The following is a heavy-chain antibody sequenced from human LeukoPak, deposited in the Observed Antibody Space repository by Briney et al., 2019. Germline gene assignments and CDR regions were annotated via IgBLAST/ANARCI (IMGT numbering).Heavy chain of an antibody. D-gene: IGHD3-22*01. J-gene: IGHJ4*02. CDR2: IYYSGSA. CDR1: GVSISSYY. Sequence: SETLSLTCTVSGVSISSYYWSWVRQPPGKGLEWIGNIYYSGSAKYNASLTSGGTISVDTSKTHFSLKLSSVTAADTAVYYCARHGNYYDSSGYNYYFDYWGQGTLGTVSS. V-gene: IGHV4-59*08. CDR3: ARHGNYYDSSGYNYYFDY.